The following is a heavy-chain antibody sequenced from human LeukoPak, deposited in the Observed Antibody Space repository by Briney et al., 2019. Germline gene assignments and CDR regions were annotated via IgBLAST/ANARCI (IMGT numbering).Heavy chain of an antibody. V-gene: IGHV3-23*01. CDR2: ISGSGGST. CDR3: AEVLGGISYFDY. CDR1: GFTFSSYA. Sequence: GGSLRVSCAASGFTFSSYAMGWVRQAPGKGLEWVSTISGSGGSTYYADFVKGRFTISRDNSKNTLYLQMNSLRAEDTAVYYCAEVLGGISYFDYWGQGTLVTVSS. D-gene: IGHD3-16*01. J-gene: IGHJ4*02.